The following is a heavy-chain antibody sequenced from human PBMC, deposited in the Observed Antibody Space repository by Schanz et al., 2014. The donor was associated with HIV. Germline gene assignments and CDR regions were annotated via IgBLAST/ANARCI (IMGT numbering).Heavy chain of an antibody. CDR3: AKTVVVVVAATHEMDV. V-gene: IGHV3-23*04. CDR1: GFTFSSYA. CDR2: ISGSGGST. D-gene: IGHD2-15*01. J-gene: IGHJ6*02. Sequence: VQLVESGGGVVQPGRSLRLSCAASGFTFSSYAMSWVRQAPGKGLEWVSAISGSGGSTYYADSVKGRFTISRANSKNTLYLQMNSLRAEDTAVYYCAKTVVVVVAATHEMDVWGQGTTVTVSS.